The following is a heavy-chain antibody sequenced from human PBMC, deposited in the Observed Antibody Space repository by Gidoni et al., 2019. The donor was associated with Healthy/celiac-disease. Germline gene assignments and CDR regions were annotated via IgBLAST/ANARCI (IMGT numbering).Heavy chain of an antibody. CDR1: GFTLTSSA. V-gene: IGHV1-58*01. CDR2: IVVGSGNT. J-gene: IGHJ6*02. CDR3: AADPIGYLNGDYAIPSCGMDV. Sequence: MQLVLSWPELKKPGTSVMVSCKASGFTLTSSALQWVQQARGQSLEWLGWIVVGSGNTSYARKFQERVTITRDMSTSTAYMELNSLRSEDTAVYYCAADPIGYLNGDYAIPSCGMDVWGQGTTVTVSS. D-gene: IGHD4-17*01.